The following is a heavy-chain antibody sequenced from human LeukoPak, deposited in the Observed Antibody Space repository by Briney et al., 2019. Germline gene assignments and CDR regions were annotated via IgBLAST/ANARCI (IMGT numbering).Heavy chain of an antibody. CDR2: IYYSGST. J-gene: IGHJ4*02. V-gene: IGHV4-39*07. CDR3: AREESYSGSYHFDY. D-gene: IGHD1-26*01. CDR1: GGSISSSSYY. Sequence: PSETLSLTCTVSGGSISSSSYYWGWIRQPPGKGLEWIGSIYYSGSTYYNPSLKSRVTISVDTSKNQFSLKLSSVTAADTAVYYCAREESYSGSYHFDYWGQGTLVTVSS.